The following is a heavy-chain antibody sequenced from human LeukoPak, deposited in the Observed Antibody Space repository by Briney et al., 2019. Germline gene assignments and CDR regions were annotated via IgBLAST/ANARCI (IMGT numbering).Heavy chain of an antibody. Sequence: SETLSLTCAVSGYSLSSGYYWGWIRQPPGKGLEWIGSIYHSGSTYYNPSLKSRVTISVDTSKNQFSLKLSSVTAADTAVYYCASSGFGISNWFDPWGQGTLVTVSS. V-gene: IGHV4-38-2*01. D-gene: IGHD1-14*01. J-gene: IGHJ5*02. CDR2: IYHSGST. CDR3: ASSGFGISNWFDP. CDR1: GYSLSSGYY.